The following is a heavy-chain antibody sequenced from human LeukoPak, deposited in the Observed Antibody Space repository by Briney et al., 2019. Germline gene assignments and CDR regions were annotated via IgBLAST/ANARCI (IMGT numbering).Heavy chain of an antibody. D-gene: IGHD2-2*01. CDR3: ARGLGCSSTSCYVGNTEKNNWFDP. Sequence: SSETLSLTCAVYGGSFSGYYWSWIRQPPGKGLEWIGEINHSGSTNYNPSLKSRVTISVDTSKNQFSLKLSSVTAADTAVYYCARGLGCSSTSCYVGNTEKNNWFDPWGQGTLVTVSS. J-gene: IGHJ5*02. CDR2: INHSGST. CDR1: GGSFSGYY. V-gene: IGHV4-34*01.